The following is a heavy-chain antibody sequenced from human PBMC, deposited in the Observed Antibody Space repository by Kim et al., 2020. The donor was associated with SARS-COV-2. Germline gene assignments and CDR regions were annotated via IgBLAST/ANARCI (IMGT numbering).Heavy chain of an antibody. V-gene: IGHV1-69*13. Sequence: SVKVSCKASGGTFSSYAISWVRQAPGQGLEWMGGIIPIFGTANYAQKFQGRVTITADESTSTAYMELSSLRSEDTAVYYCARSRLSYDILTGYYFEEGDDYWGQGTLVTVSS. J-gene: IGHJ4*02. CDR3: ARSRLSYDILTGYYFEEGDDY. CDR2: IIPIFGTA. D-gene: IGHD3-9*01. CDR1: GGTFSSYA.